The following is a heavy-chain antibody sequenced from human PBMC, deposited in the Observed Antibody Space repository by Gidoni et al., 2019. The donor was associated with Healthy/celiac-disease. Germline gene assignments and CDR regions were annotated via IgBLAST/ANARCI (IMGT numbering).Heavy chain of an antibody. Sequence: QVQLVQSGAEVKKPGASVKVSCKASGYTFTSYGISWVRQAPGQGLEWMGWISAYNGNTNYAQKLQGRVTMTTDTSTSTAYMELRSLRSDDTAVYYCARDLARITIFGVVIIRPLDYWGQGTLVTVSS. CDR3: ARDLARITIFGVVIIRPLDY. CDR2: ISAYNGNT. V-gene: IGHV1-18*04. J-gene: IGHJ4*02. CDR1: GYTFTSYG. D-gene: IGHD3-3*01.